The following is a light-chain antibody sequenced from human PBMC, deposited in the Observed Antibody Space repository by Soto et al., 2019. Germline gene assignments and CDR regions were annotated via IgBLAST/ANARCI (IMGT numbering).Light chain of an antibody. CDR1: QDISGH. V-gene: IGKV1-27*01. CDR2: EAS. Sequence: DIQVTQSPSSLSASVGDRVTITCRASQDISGHLAWYQQKPGKVPKLLIYEASTLQSGVPSPFSASGSGTDFKLTISSLQPEAVATYYCQKYNGTPRTFGQGTKVELK. J-gene: IGKJ1*01. CDR3: QKYNGTPRT.